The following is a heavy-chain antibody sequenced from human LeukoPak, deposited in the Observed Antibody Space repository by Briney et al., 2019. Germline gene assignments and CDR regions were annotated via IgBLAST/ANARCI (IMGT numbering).Heavy chain of an antibody. CDR2: ISNSGSTI. CDR1: GFTFSDYY. Sequence: GGSLRLSCAASGFTFSDYYMTWIRQAPGKGLEWVSYISNSGSTIYYSDSVKGRFTISRDNAKNSLYLQMNSLRAEDTAVYYCARGLVLYYFGYWGQGTLVTVSS. D-gene: IGHD2-21*01. J-gene: IGHJ4*02. V-gene: IGHV3-11*01. CDR3: ARGLVLYYFGY.